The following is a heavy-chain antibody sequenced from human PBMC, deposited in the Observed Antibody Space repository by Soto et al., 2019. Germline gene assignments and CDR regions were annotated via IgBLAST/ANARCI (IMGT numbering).Heavy chain of an antibody. D-gene: IGHD1-26*01. J-gene: IGHJ4*02. CDR2: ISSSGSTI. V-gene: IGHV3-11*01. CDR3: ARGELPDDYFDY. CDR1: GLTSITSN. Sequence: QVQLVESGGGLVKLGGSLNLPCPAPGLTSITSNMSWIRQPPGKGLEWVSYISSSGSTIYYADSVKGRFTISRDNAKNSLYLQMNSLRAEDTAVYYCARGELPDDYFDYWGQGTLVTVSS.